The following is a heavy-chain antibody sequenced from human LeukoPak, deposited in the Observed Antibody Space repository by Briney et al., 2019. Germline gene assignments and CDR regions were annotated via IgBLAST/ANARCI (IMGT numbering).Heavy chain of an antibody. Sequence: GGSLRLSCAASGFTFSDYYMSWIRQAPGKGLEWVSYISSSGSTIYYADSVKGRFTISRDNAKNSLYLQMNSLRAEDTAVYYCARAIYFIDGYSSGWAFDYWGQGTLVTVSS. J-gene: IGHJ4*02. CDR3: ARAIYFIDGYSSGWAFDY. CDR2: ISSSGSTI. CDR1: GFTFSDYY. D-gene: IGHD6-19*01. V-gene: IGHV3-11*01.